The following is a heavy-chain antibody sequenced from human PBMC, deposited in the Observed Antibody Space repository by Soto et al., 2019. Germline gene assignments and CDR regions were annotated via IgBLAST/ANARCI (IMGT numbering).Heavy chain of an antibody. Sequence: PGGSLRLSCAASGFTFSSYAMSWVRQAPGKGLEWVSAISGSGGSTYYADSVKGRFTISRDNSKNTLYLQMNSLRAEDTAVYYCAKAEYYDILTGYELLVSFLRRHPEALDAFDIWGQGSLVTVSS. CDR1: GFTFSSYA. J-gene: IGHJ3*02. V-gene: IGHV3-23*01. D-gene: IGHD3-9*01. CDR2: ISGSGGST. CDR3: AKAEYYDILTGYELLVSFLRRHPEALDAFDI.